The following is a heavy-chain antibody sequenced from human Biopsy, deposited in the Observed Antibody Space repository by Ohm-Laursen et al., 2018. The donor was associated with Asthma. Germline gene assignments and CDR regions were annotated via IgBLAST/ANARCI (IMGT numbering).Heavy chain of an antibody. Sequence: VSVNVSCKFSGYSLTDLSMHCVRQAPGLGLAWMGGHDHEEGGTVNAWRFQGRVTMTEDTSTDTAYMELSSLSSDDTAVYYCASDLPKDYVRYNSQFWGQGTLVTVSS. CDR3: ASDLPKDYVRYNSQF. J-gene: IGHJ4*02. V-gene: IGHV1-24*01. CDR1: GYSLTDLS. CDR2: HDHEEGGT. D-gene: IGHD1-1*01.